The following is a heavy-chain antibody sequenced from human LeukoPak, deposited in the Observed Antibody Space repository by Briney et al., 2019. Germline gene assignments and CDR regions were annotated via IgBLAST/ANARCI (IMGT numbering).Heavy chain of an antibody. CDR3: ARDTSFSYGTHYGMDV. CDR2: VSGSGSYT. J-gene: IGHJ6*02. D-gene: IGHD5-18*01. V-gene: IGHV3-23*01. CDR1: GFTFSDYA. Sequence: GGSLRLSCAASGFTFSDYAMNWVRQSPGKGLEWVSGVSGSGSYTYFADSVQGRFTISRDNSRDTLYLQLHSLRAEDTALYYCARDTSFSYGTHYGMDVWGQGTTVTVSS.